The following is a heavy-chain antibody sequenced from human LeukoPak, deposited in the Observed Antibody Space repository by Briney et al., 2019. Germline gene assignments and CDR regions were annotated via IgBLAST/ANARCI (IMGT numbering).Heavy chain of an antibody. J-gene: IGHJ6*02. CDR2: INPNSGGT. Sequence: GASVKASCKASGYTFTGYYMHWVRQAPGQGLEWMGWINPNSGGTNYAQKFQGRVTMTRDTSISTAYMELSRLRSDDTAVYYCARVDRYCSSTSCYTLNHYYYGMDVWGQGTTVTVSS. D-gene: IGHD2-2*02. CDR3: ARVDRYCSSTSCYTLNHYYYGMDV. V-gene: IGHV1-2*02. CDR1: GYTFTGYY.